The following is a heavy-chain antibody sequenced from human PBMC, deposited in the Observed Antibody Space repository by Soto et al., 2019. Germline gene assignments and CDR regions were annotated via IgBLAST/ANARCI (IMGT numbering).Heavy chain of an antibody. V-gene: IGHV3-30*03. D-gene: IGHD6-19*01. CDR2: ISYDGSKK. J-gene: IGHJ4*02. Sequence: GGSLRLSCAASGFPFSSNGMHWVRQAPGKGLEWVAVISYDGSKKYYVESVKGRFIISRDNSKNTVSLQMNSLRHEDTAVYYCEAFASGWIDYWGPGTLVTVSS. CDR1: GFPFSSNG. CDR3: EAFASGWIDY.